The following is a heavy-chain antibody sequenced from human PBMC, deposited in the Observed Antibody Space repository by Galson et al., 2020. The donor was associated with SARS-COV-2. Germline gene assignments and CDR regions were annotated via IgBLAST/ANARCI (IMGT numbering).Heavy chain of an antibody. CDR2: IDSTGGFR. CDR1: GFIFSVYA. Sequence: GGSLRLSCGGSGFIFSVYAMNWVRQAPGKGLEWVATIDSTGGFRYYQDSVQGRFTISRDNSKDTVFLQMNSLRAEDTAVYHCAKTLVGNGGYMDVWGKGTTVTVSS. D-gene: IGHD2-2*01. J-gene: IGHJ6*03. V-gene: IGHV3-23*01. CDR3: AKTLVGNGGYMDV.